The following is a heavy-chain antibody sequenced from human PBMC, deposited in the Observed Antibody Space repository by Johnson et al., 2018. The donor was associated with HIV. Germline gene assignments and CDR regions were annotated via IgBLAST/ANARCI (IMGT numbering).Heavy chain of an antibody. D-gene: IGHD5-18*01. J-gene: IGHJ3*02. Sequence: QVQLVESGGGVVQPGRSLILSCVASGFTFSSYAMHWVRQAPGKGLVWGTVISYDGNNKYYADSVKGRFTISRDNSKNKLYLQMNSLRAEDKAVYYCARDWTSSLLTSMASYAFDIWGQGTMVTVSS. V-gene: IGHV3-30-3*01. CDR3: ARDWTSSLLTSMASYAFDI. CDR1: GFTFSSYA. CDR2: ISYDGNNK.